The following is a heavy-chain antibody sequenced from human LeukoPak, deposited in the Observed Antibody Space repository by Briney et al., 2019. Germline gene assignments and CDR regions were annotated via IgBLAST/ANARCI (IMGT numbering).Heavy chain of an antibody. Sequence: PGGSLRLSCAVSGFTFDDYAMHWVRQAPGKGLEWVSGISGNSGSVGYGDSVKGRFTISRDNAKKSLYLQMNSLRPEDMALYYCAKGVARLSLSTSFDYWGQGTLVTVSS. J-gene: IGHJ4*02. CDR3: AKGVARLSLSTSFDY. V-gene: IGHV3-9*03. D-gene: IGHD3-16*01. CDR2: ISGNSGSV. CDR1: GFTFDDYA.